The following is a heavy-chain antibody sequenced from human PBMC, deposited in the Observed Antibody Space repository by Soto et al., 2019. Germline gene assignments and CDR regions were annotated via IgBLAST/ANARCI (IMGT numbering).Heavy chain of an antibody. Sequence: EVQLLESGGGLVQPGGSLRLSCAASGFAFSDYAMNWVRQAPGKGLEWVSAIRGSAGTTYYADSVKGRFTISRDNSKNTRFLQMNSLRAEDTAVYYCAKDRDYFDFWGQGTLVTVSS. J-gene: IGHJ4*02. CDR1: GFAFSDYA. CDR3: AKDRDYFDF. CDR2: IRGSAGTT. V-gene: IGHV3-23*01.